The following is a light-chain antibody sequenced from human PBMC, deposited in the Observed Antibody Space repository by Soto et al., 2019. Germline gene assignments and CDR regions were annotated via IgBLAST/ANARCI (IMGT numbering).Light chain of an antibody. V-gene: IGKV1-12*01. CDR1: QDINRY. J-gene: IGKJ4*01. Sequence: DIQMTQSPSSVSASVGDRVTITCRASQDINRYLAWYQQKPGKAPNLLIYTTSSLQSGVPSRFSGSGSGPDFTLTISSLEPEDFATYYCQQGNRFPLTFGGGTKVEIK. CDR2: TTS. CDR3: QQGNRFPLT.